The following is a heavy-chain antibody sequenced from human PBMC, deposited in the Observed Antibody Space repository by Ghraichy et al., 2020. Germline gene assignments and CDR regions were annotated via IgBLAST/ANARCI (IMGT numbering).Heavy chain of an antibody. J-gene: IGHJ2*01. D-gene: IGHD1-1*01. V-gene: IGHV4-59*01. Sequence: SETLSLTCTVSGGSISSYYWSWIRQPPGKGLEWIGYIYYSGSTNYNPSLKSRVTISVDTSKNQFSLKLSSVTAADTAVYYCARVGTGALYWYFDLWGRGTLVTVSS. CDR2: IYYSGST. CDR3: ARVGTGALYWYFDL. CDR1: GGSISSYY.